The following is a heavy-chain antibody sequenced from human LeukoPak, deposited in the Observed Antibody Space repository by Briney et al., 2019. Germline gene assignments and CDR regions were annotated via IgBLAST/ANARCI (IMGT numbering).Heavy chain of an antibody. V-gene: IGHV1-69-2*01. J-gene: IGHJ5*02. CDR1: GYTFTDYY. D-gene: IGHD3-22*01. CDR2: VDPEDGET. CDR3: ATGDDSSGSKAFDP. Sequence: ASVKVSCKVSGYTFTDYYMHWVQQAPGKGLEWMGRVDPEDGETISAEKFQGRVTITADTSTDTAYIELSSLRSEDTAVYYCATGDDSSGSKAFDPRGQGTLVPGS.